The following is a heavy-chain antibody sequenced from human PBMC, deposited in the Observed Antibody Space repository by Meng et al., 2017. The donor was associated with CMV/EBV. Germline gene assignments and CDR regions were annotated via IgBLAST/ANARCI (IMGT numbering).Heavy chain of an antibody. D-gene: IGHD1-1*01. CDR1: GYRFTNYW. CDR3: ARLLGTGTPFDY. Sequence: GGSLRLSCQGSGYRFTNYWIGWVRQMPGKGLELMGIIYPGGSRTTYSPSFQGQVTISADKSTNTAYLQWNSLKASDTAVYYCARLLGTGTPFDYWGQGTLVTVSS. V-gene: IGHV5-51*01. J-gene: IGHJ4*02. CDR2: IYPGGSRT.